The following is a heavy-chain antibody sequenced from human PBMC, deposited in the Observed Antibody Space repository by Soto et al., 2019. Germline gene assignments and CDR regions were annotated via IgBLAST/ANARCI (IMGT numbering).Heavy chain of an antibody. Sequence: ASVKVSCKASGYTFTSYDINWVRQATGQGLEWMGWMNPNSGNTGYAQNFQGRVTMTRNTSISTAYMELSSLRSEDTAVYYCARGRRYYGSGSYRVFFYWGQGTLVTVSS. CDR2: MNPNSGNT. D-gene: IGHD3-10*01. V-gene: IGHV1-8*01. CDR3: ARGRRYYGSGSYRVFFY. J-gene: IGHJ4*02. CDR1: GYTFTSYD.